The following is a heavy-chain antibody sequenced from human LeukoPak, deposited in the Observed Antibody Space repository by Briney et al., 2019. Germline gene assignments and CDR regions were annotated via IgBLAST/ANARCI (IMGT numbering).Heavy chain of an antibody. J-gene: IGHJ4*02. CDR3: AKKEGNLDWLDY. D-gene: IGHD3-9*01. CDR1: GYTFTGYY. Sequence: ASVKVSCKASGYTFTGYYMHWVRQAPGQGLEWMGWINPNSGGTNYAQKFQGRVTMTRDTSISTAYMELSRLRSDDTAVYYCAKKEGNLDWLDYWGQGTLVTVSS. V-gene: IGHV1-2*02. CDR2: INPNSGGT.